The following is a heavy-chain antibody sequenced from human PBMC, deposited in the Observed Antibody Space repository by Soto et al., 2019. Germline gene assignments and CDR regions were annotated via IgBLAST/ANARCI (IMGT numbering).Heavy chain of an antibody. D-gene: IGHD6-19*01. V-gene: IGHV1-2*02. CDR3: PIRPAVAGTRQFDY. CDR2: INPNSGGT. J-gene: IGHJ4*02. CDR1: GYTFTGYY. Sequence: ASVKVSCKASGYTFTGYYMHWVRQAPGQGLEWMGWINPNSGGTNYAQKFQGRVTMTRDTSISTAYMELSRLRSDDTAVYYCPIRPAVAGTRQFDYWGQGTLVTVSS.